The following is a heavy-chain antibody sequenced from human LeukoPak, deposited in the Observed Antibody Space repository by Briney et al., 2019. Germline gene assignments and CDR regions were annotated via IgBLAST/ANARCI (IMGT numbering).Heavy chain of an antibody. Sequence: SETLSLTCAVYGGSFSGYYWSWIRQPPGKGLEWIGEINHSGSTNYNPPLKSRVTISVDTSKNQFSLKLSSVTAADTAVYYCARRGSARYCSSTSCQEAFDIWGQGTMVTVSS. CDR2: INHSGST. CDR1: GGSFSGYY. CDR3: ARRGSARYCSSTSCQEAFDI. J-gene: IGHJ3*02. V-gene: IGHV4-34*01. D-gene: IGHD2-2*01.